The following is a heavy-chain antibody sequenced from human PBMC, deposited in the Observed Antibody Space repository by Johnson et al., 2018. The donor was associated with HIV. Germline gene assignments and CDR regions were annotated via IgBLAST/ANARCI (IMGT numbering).Heavy chain of an antibody. CDR3: ARVAPAHDDFDI. J-gene: IGHJ3*02. Sequence: QVQLVESGGGVVQPGRSLRLSCAASGFTFSSYAMHWVRQAPGKGLEWVAVISYDGSNKYYADSVKGRFTISRDNSKNTLYLQMNSLRAEDTAVYYCARVAPAHDDFDIWGQGTMVTVSS. D-gene: IGHD2-2*01. CDR2: ISYDGSNK. CDR1: GFTFSSYA. V-gene: IGHV3-30-3*01.